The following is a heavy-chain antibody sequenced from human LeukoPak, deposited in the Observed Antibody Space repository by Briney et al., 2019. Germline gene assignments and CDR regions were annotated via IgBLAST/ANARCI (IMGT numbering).Heavy chain of an antibody. CDR2: ITGTTESV. CDR1: GFTFSDNY. CDR3: ARRAGGARFFDI. D-gene: IGHD3-10*01. Sequence: GGSLRLSCAASGFTFSDNYMSWVRQAPGKGLEGVASITGTTESVYSADSVKGRFTISRDNAKNLVFLQMDNLRVEDTAIYYCARRAGGARFFDIWGRGALVIVSS. V-gene: IGHV3-69-1*02. J-gene: IGHJ2*01.